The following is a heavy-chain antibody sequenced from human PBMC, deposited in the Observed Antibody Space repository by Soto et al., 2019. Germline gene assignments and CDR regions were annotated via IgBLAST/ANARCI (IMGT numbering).Heavy chain of an antibody. CDR2: INAANGDT. V-gene: IGHV1-3*01. D-gene: IGHD6-13*01. CDR3: VRRHVSATGIDWFDP. CDR1: GYTFTSYG. Sequence: VKVSCKASGYTFTSYGIHWVRQAPGQRLEWMGWINAANGDTKYSPKFQGRVTITRDTSASTAYMELSSLRSEDTAVYYCVRRHVSATGIDWFDPWGQGTLVTVS. J-gene: IGHJ5*02.